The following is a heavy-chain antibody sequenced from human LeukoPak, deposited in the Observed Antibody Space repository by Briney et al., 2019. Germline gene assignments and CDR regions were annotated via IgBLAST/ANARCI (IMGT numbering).Heavy chain of an antibody. CDR2: IYHSGST. CDR1: GYSISSGYY. J-gene: IGHJ4*02. Sequence: SETLSLTCTVSGYSISSGYYWGWIRQPPGKGLEWIGSIYHSGSTYYNPPLKSRVTISVDTSKNQFSLKLSSVTAADTAVYYCARAIRGTCSSTSCRDYFDYWGQGTLVTVSS. V-gene: IGHV4-38-2*02. CDR3: ARAIRGTCSSTSCRDYFDY. D-gene: IGHD2-2*01.